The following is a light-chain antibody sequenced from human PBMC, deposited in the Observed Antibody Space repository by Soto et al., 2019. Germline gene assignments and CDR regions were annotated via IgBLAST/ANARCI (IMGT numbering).Light chain of an antibody. J-gene: IGKJ4*01. CDR1: QSVSTY. CDR2: DAS. CDR3: QQRRNWPRLA. V-gene: IGKV3-11*01. Sequence: EIVLTQSPATLSLSPGXRATLSCRASQSVSTYLAWYQQKPGQAPRLLIYDASNRATGIPARFTGSGSGTDFTLTISSLEPEDFAVYYCQQRRNWPRLAFGGGTKVDIK.